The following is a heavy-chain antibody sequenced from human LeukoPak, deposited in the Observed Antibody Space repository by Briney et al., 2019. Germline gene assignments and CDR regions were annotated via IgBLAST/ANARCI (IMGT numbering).Heavy chain of an antibody. CDR3: AKAGNPYSSGWYYY. CDR2: IYSGGST. CDR1: GFTVSSNY. Sequence: PGGSLRLSCAASGFTVSSNYMSWVRQAPGKGLEWVSVIYSGGSTYYADSVKGRFTISRDNSKNTLYLQMNSLRAEDTAVYYCAKAGNPYSSGWYYYWGQGTLVTVSS. V-gene: IGHV3-66*01. J-gene: IGHJ4*02. D-gene: IGHD6-19*01.